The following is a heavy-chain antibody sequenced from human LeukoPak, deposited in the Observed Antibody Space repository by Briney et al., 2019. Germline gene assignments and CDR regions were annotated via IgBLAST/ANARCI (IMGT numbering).Heavy chain of an antibody. CDR1: GFTVSSNY. V-gene: IGHV3-66*01. Sequence: PGGSLRLSCAASGFTVSSNYMSWVRQAPGKGLEWVSVIYSGGSTYYADSVKGRFTISRDNSKNTLYLQMNSLRAEDTPVYYCATEGDPDAFDICGPGTLVTVSS. J-gene: IGHJ3*02. CDR2: IYSGGST. CDR3: ATEGDPDAFDI. D-gene: IGHD2-21*02.